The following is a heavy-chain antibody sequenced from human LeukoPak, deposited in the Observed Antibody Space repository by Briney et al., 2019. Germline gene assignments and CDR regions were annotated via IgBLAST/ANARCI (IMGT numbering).Heavy chain of an antibody. Sequence: PGGSLRLSCAASGFTFSSYEMNWVRQAPGKGLEWVSSISRGGSPIYYADSVKGRFTTSRDNAKNSLYLQMNSLRAEDTAVYYCARDRMYYYDSGEFDYWGQGTLVTVSS. V-gene: IGHV3-48*03. CDR1: GFTFSSYE. D-gene: IGHD3-22*01. J-gene: IGHJ4*02. CDR3: ARDRMYYYDSGEFDY. CDR2: ISRGGSPI.